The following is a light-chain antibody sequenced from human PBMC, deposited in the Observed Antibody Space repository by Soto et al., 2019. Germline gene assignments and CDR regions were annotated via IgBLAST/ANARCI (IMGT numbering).Light chain of an antibody. V-gene: IGKV3-20*01. CDR2: GAS. J-gene: IGKJ2*01. Sequence: EIVLTQSPGTLPLSPGERATLSCRASQSVNNNYLAWYQQKPGQAPRLLIYGASSRATGIPDRFSGSGSGTDFTLTISRLEPEDFAVYYCQQYGSSQYTFGQWTKLEIK. CDR3: QQYGSSQYT. CDR1: QSVNNNY.